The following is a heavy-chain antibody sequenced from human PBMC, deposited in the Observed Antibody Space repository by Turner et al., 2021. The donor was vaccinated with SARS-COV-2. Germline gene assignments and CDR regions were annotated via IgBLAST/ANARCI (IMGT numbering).Heavy chain of an antibody. CDR2: IKQDGSER. CDR1: GFTFSSYW. CDR3: ARDLGGYFDY. Sequence: EVQLVESGGGLVQPGGSLRLSCAASGFTFSSYWMSWVRQAPGEGLEWVANIKQDGSERHYVDSVKGRFTISRDNAENSLYLQMNSLRVDDTAVYYCARDLGGYFDYWGQGTLVTVSS. V-gene: IGHV3-7*03. J-gene: IGHJ4*02. D-gene: IGHD2-15*01.